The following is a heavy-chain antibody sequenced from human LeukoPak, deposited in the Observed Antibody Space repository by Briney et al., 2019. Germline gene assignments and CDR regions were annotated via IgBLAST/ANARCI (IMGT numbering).Heavy chain of an antibody. J-gene: IGHJ4*02. V-gene: IGHV3-48*02. Sequence: AGGSPRLSCAASGFTFRSYAMQWVRQAPGKGLEWVSYITYNSGTRFYADSVKGRFTISRDNAKDSLYLQMSRLRDEDTAVYYCARDSGYSYADDYWGQRTLVTVSS. CDR3: ARDSGYSYADDY. CDR1: GFTFRSYA. D-gene: IGHD5-18*01. CDR2: ITYNSGTR.